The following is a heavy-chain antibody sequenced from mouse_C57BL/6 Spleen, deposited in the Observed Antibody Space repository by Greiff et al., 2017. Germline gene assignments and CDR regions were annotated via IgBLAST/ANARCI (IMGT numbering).Heavy chain of an antibody. CDR1: GYTFTSYW. CDR2: IDTSDSYT. J-gene: IGHJ2*01. CDR3: ARATTATSFDY. D-gene: IGHD1-2*01. Sequence: QVQLQQSGAELVMPGASVKLSCKASGYTFTSYWMHWVKPRPGQGLEWIGEIDTSDSYTNYNQKIKGKSTLTVYKSSSTAYMQLSSLTSEDSAVYYCARATTATSFDYWGQGTTLTGSS. V-gene: IGHV1-69*01.